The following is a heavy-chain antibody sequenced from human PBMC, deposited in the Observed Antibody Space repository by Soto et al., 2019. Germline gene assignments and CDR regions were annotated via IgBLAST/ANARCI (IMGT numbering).Heavy chain of an antibody. CDR1: GFTFRSFT. Sequence: GGSLRLSCAASGFTFRSFTMNWVRQAPGKGLEWVSTIRSNSAYIYYTDALRGRFTISRDNAKNSLHLQMNSLRAEDTAVYYCTRDASRDSSARGWFDPWGPGTLVTVSS. CDR2: IRSNSAYI. D-gene: IGHD6-13*01. J-gene: IGHJ5*02. V-gene: IGHV3-21*01. CDR3: TRDASRDSSARGWFDP.